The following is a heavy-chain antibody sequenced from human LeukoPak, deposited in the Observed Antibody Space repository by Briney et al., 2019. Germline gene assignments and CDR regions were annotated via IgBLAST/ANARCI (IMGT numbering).Heavy chain of an antibody. D-gene: IGHD3-22*01. V-gene: IGHV3-21*01. CDR1: GFTFSSYS. CDR3: ARMHYYDSSGYYHALFDY. J-gene: IGHJ4*02. CDR2: ISSSSSYI. Sequence: GGSLRLSCAASGFTFSSYSMNWVRQAPGKGLEWVSSISSSSSYIYCADSVKGRFTISRDNAKNSLYLQMNSLRAEDTAVYYCARMHYYDSSGYYHALFDYWGQGTLVTVSS.